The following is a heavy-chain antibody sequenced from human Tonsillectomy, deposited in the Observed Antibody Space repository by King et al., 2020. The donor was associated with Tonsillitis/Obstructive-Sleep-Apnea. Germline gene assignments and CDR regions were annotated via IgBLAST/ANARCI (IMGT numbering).Heavy chain of an antibody. CDR3: ARLWLNRWFDP. CDR1: GGSISSSSYY. CDR2: IYYSGST. J-gene: IGHJ5*02. D-gene: IGHD3-10*01. Sequence: QLQESGPGLVKPSGTLSLTCTVSGGSISSSSYYWGWIRQPPGKGLEWIGSIYYSGSTYYNPSLKSRVTISVDTSKNQFSLKLSSVAAADTAVYYCARLWLNRWFDPWGQGTLVTVSS. V-gene: IGHV4-39*01.